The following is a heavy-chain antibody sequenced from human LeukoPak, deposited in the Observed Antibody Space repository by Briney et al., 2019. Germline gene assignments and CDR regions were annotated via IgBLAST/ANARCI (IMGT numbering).Heavy chain of an antibody. CDR3: AIHGRRQRGPNAFTF. J-gene: IGHJ6*01. CDR2: FYPDDSDI. V-gene: IGHV5-51*01. CDR1: GYILTNVG. Sequence: GESLEIPFKGPGYILTNVGIGWVRQTPGKGLQWMAIFYPDDSDIRYSPSFQGQVTISADKSIIIVYLQWSSLKASDTAMYYCAIHGRRQRGPNAFTFWGE. D-gene: IGHD2-15*01.